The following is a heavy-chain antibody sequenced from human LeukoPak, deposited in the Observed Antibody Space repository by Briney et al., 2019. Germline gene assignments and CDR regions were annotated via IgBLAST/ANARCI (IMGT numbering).Heavy chain of an antibody. D-gene: IGHD5-12*01. V-gene: IGHV3-53*01. CDR1: GFLFSSYW. CDR3: ARDNSGNGNFDY. CDR2: IYSGGST. Sequence: PGGSLRLSCAASGFLFSSYWMSWVRQAPGKGLEWVSVIYSGGSTYYADSVKGRFTISRDNSKNTLYLQMYSLRAEDTAVYYCARDNSGNGNFDYWGQGTLVTVSS. J-gene: IGHJ4*02.